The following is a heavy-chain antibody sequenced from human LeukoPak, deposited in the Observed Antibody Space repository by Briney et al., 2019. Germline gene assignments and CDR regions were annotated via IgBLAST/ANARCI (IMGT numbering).Heavy chain of an antibody. Sequence: SETLSLTCTVSGGSISSSSYYWGWIRQPRGKGLEWIGSIYYSGSTYYNPSLKSRVTISVDTSKNQFSLKLSSVTAADTAVYYCARVPLYYDSSGSLYWGQGTLVTVSS. J-gene: IGHJ4*02. CDR2: IYYSGST. CDR1: GGSISSSSYY. D-gene: IGHD3-22*01. CDR3: ARVPLYYDSSGSLY. V-gene: IGHV4-39*07.